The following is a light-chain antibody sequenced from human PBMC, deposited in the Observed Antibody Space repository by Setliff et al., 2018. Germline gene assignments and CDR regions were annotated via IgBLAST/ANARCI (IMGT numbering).Light chain of an antibody. J-gene: IGLJ3*02. V-gene: IGLV7-46*01. CDR3: MISYSAARV. Sequence: AVVTQEPSLTVSPGGTVTVTCGSSTGAVTSNHYPYWFQQKPGQAPRTLIYDISNKYSRTPARFSGSLLGGKAALTLSGAQPEDEADYYCMISYSAARVLGGGTKVTVL. CDR2: DIS. CDR1: TGAVTSNHY.